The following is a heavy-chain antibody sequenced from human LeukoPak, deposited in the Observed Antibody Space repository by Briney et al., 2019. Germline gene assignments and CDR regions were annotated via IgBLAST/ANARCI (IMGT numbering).Heavy chain of an antibody. CDR3: ASYGGTGSVDIVIVPAATRYYMDV. CDR2: MNPHSGNA. J-gene: IGHJ6*03. V-gene: IGHV1-8*01. CDR1: GYTFTSYD. D-gene: IGHD2-2*03. Sequence: ASVKVSCTASGYTFTSYDINWVRQATGQGLEWMGWMNPHSGNAGYAPKFQGRVTMTRNTSISTAYMELSSLRSDDTAVYYCASYGGTGSVDIVIVPAATRYYMDVWGKGTTVTVSS.